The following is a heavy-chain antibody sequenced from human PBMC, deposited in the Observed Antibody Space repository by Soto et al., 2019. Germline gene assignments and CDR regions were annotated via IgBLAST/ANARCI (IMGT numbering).Heavy chain of an antibody. J-gene: IGHJ4*02. CDR2: VYRTGST. Sequence: QVQLQESGPGLVKPSGTLSLTCAVSGGSISTSNWWSWVRQPPGKGLEWIGEVYRTGSTNYNPSLERRVIVSVDKSKNQFSLKLTSVTAADTAVYYCARARATIAAAAIFDCWGQGTLVTVSS. CDR1: GGSISTSNW. V-gene: IGHV4-4*02. CDR3: ARARATIAAAAIFDC. D-gene: IGHD6-13*01.